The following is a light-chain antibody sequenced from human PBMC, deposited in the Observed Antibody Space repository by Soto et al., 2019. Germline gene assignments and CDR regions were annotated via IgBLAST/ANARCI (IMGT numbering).Light chain of an antibody. J-gene: IGKJ4*01. CDR2: DAS. Sequence: DIQMTQSPSTLSASVGDRVTITCRASQSVTSWLAWYQQKPGIAPKLLIYDASSLESGVPSRFSGRGSGTEFTLTISSLQPDDFATYYCHQYNSYSPTFGGGTKVEIK. CDR3: HQYNSYSPT. V-gene: IGKV1-5*01. CDR1: QSVTSW.